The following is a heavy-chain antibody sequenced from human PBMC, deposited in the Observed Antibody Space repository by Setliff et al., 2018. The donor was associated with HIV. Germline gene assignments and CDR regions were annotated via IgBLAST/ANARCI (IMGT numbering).Heavy chain of an antibody. Sequence: PSETLSLTCTVSGGSISSDDYYWNWIRQPPGKCLEWIGYITYSGSAYYNPSLKSRVTISIDTSNNQISLRLSSVTAADTAMYYCVRADYGYNGKGFDYWGPGTLVTVSS. V-gene: IGHV4-30-4*08. CDR2: ITYSGSA. J-gene: IGHJ4*02. CDR1: GGSISSDDYY. D-gene: IGHD4-17*01. CDR3: VRADYGYNGKGFDY.